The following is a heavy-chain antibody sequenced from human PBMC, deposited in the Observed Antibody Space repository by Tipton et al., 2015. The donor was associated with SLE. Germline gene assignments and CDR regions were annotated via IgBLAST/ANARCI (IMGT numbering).Heavy chain of an antibody. CDR2: IYYSGNT. CDR1: GGSISSGGYY. V-gene: IGHV4-31*02. D-gene: IGHD3-3*01. J-gene: IGHJ4*02. CDR3: ARGFFHDYWSAEQGRKSFYFDN. Sequence: LRLSCTVSGGSISSGGYYWTWIRQLPGKGLEWIGYIYYSGNTYYNPSLGSRLTISVDTSKDQFSLKLTSVTAADTAMYFCARGFFHDYWSAEQGRKSFYFDNWGQGALVTVSS.